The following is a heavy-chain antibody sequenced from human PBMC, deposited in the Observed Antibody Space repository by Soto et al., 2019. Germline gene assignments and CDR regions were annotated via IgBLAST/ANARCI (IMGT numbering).Heavy chain of an antibody. CDR2: ISSSSSYT. CDR3: ARDYYDSSGYYYGPFDR. V-gene: IGHV3-11*06. J-gene: IGHJ3*02. Sequence: GGSLRLSCAASGFTFSDYYMSWTRQAPGKGLEWVSYISSSSSYTDYADSVKGRFTISRDNAKNSLYLQMNSLRAEDTAVYYCARDYYDSSGYYYGPFDRWGHGTMVTV. D-gene: IGHD3-22*01. CDR1: GFTFSDYY.